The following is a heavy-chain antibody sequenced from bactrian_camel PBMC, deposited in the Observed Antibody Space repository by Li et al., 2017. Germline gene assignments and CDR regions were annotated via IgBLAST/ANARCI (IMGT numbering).Heavy chain of an antibody. Sequence: QVQLVESGGGSALAGGSVRLPCAASGYTFNTYSWFRQAPGQEREGVVAIDTGDGSTYYLNSVEGRFTISHDNAKNTLYLQMNRLKPEDAAIYYCAAAKGLPDLLRGGYLSARSYNYWGRGTQVTVS. J-gene: IGHJ4*01. D-gene: IGHD3*01. CDR2: IDTGDGST. CDR1: GYTFNTYS. V-gene: IGHV3S1*01. CDR3: AAAKGLPDLLRGGYLSARSYNY.